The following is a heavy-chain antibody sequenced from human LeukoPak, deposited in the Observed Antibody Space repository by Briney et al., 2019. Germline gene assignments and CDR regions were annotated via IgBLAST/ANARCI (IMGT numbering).Heavy chain of an antibody. CDR1: GGSFSGYY. Sequence: SETLSLTCAVYGGSFSGYYWSRIRQPPGKGLEWIGEINHSGSTNYNPSLKSRVTISVDTSKNQFSLKLNSVTAADTAVYYCAKSAGFLEWFDAFDIWGQGTMVTVSS. J-gene: IGHJ3*02. CDR3: AKSAGFLEWFDAFDI. CDR2: INHSGST. V-gene: IGHV4-34*01. D-gene: IGHD3-3*01.